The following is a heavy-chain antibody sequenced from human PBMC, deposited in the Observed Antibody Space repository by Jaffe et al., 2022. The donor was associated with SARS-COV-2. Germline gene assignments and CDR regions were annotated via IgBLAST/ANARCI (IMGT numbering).Heavy chain of an antibody. Sequence: QVQLQESGPGLVKPSETLSLTCTVSGGSISSYYWSWIRQPAGKGLEWIGRIYTSGSTNYNPSLKSRVTMSVDTSKNQFSLKLSSVTAADTAVYYCARDGPMYCSSTSCYTDYYYGMDVWGQGTTVTVSS. V-gene: IGHV4-4*07. J-gene: IGHJ6*02. D-gene: IGHD2-2*02. CDR1: GGSISSYY. CDR3: ARDGPMYCSSTSCYTDYYYGMDV. CDR2: IYTSGST.